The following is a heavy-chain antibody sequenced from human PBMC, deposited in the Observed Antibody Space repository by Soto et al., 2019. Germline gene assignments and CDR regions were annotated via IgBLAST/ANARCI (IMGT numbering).Heavy chain of an antibody. V-gene: IGHV4-30-4*01. CDR2: IFHSGST. CDR3: AREIIPLTTDWYFDL. D-gene: IGHD4-17*01. Sequence: QVQLQESGPGLVKPSETLSLTCTVSGGSISGGIYYWSWVRQSPGKGLEWIGYIFHSGSTFYNPSLGGRVTISVETSKNQFSLRLSSVTAADTAVYYCAREIIPLTTDWYFDLWGRGTLVTVSS. J-gene: IGHJ2*01. CDR1: GGSISGGIYY.